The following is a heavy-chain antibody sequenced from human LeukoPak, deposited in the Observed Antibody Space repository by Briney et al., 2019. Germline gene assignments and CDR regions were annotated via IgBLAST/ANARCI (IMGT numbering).Heavy chain of an antibody. J-gene: IGHJ5*02. CDR2: ISYDGSNK. D-gene: IGHD5-18*01. V-gene: IGHV3-30*19. CDR1: GFTFSSYG. Sequence: PGGSLRLSCAASGFTFSSYGMHWVRQAPGKGLEWVAVISYDGSNKYYADSVKGRFTISRDNSKNTLYLQMNSLGAEDTAVYYCARELQLWSIANWFDPWGQGTLVTVSS. CDR3: ARELQLWSIANWFDP.